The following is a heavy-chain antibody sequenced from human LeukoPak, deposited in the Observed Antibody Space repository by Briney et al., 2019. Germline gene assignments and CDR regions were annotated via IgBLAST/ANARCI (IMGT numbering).Heavy chain of an antibody. CDR3: ARAYCSGGSCYTVYFDY. V-gene: IGHV3-30-3*01. CDR2: ISYDGSNM. CDR1: GFTFSSYT. J-gene: IGHJ4*02. D-gene: IGHD2-15*01. Sequence: GGSLRLSCAVSGFTFSSYTMHWVRQAPGKGLEWVAVISYDGSNMYYADSVKGRFTISRDNSKNTLYLQMNSLRAEGTAVFYCARAYCSGGSCYTVYFDYWGQGTLVTVSS.